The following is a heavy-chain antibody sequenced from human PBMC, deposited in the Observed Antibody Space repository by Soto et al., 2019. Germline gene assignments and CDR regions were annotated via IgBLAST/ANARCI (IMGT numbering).Heavy chain of an antibody. CDR1: GFTFSSYG. Sequence: QVQLVESGGGVVQPGRSLRLSCAASGFTFSSYGMHWVRQAPGKGLEWVAVIWYDGSNEYYADSVKGRFTISRDNSKNSLYLPMNGVGAEDRAVYYWARDTSSGNYWPDYWGQGTLVTVSS. CDR3: ARDTSSGNYWPDY. V-gene: IGHV3-33*01. D-gene: IGHD3-10*01. CDR2: IWYDGSNE. J-gene: IGHJ4*02.